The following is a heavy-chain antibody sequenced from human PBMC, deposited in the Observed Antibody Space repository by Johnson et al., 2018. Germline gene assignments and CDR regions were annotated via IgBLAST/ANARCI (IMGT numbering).Heavy chain of an antibody. CDR1: GFTFSSYG. Sequence: QVQLVQSGGGVVQPGRSLRLSCAASGFTFSSYGMHWVRQAPGKGLEWVAVISYDGSNKYYADSVKGQFTISRDHSKNTLYLQMNSLRAEDTAVYYCAKDQYCSSTSCYYYYYYYMDVWGKGTTVTVSS. V-gene: IGHV3-30*18. J-gene: IGHJ6*03. D-gene: IGHD2-2*01. CDR2: ISYDGSNK. CDR3: AKDQYCSSTSCYYYYYYYMDV.